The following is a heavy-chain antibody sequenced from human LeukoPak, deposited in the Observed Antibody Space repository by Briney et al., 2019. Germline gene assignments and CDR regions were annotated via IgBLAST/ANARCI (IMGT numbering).Heavy chain of an antibody. CDR3: AKDRFFYDSGSKAN. Sequence: PGRSLRLSCVASGFPFDDYGMFWVRHSPGKGLEWVSSISWNSGIIDYADSVKGRFTISRDNAKNSLYLQMNSLRVEDTAFYYCAKDRFFYDSGSKANWGQGTLVTVSS. CDR2: ISWNSGII. D-gene: IGHD3-22*01. V-gene: IGHV3-9*01. CDR1: GFPFDDYG. J-gene: IGHJ4*02.